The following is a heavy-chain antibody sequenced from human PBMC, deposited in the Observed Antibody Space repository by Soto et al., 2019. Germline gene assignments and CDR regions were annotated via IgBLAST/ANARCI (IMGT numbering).Heavy chain of an antibody. J-gene: IGHJ3*02. CDR3: ARDVRGGYSGGAFDI. Sequence: GASVKVSCKASGYTFTNYGISWVRQAPGQGLEWMGWISAHNGNTNYAQKLQGRVTMTTDTSASTAYMEVRSLRSDDTAVYYCARDVRGGYSGGAFDIWGQGTMVTVSS. CDR2: ISAHNGNT. CDR1: GYTFTNYG. V-gene: IGHV1-18*01. D-gene: IGHD1-26*01.